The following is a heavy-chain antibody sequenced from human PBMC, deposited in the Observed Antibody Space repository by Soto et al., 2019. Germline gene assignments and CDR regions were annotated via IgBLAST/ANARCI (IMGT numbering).Heavy chain of an antibody. CDR3: ARVSTGDTAPNYFDF. CDR1: GFTFSYYG. V-gene: IGHV3-33*01. D-gene: IGHD2-21*02. CDR2: IRFDGTRE. Sequence: QVHLVESGGGVVQPGTSLRLSCAASGFTFSYYGMHWVRQAPGQGLEWVAFIRFDGTREFYTDSVKGRFSISRDNSNNTLYLQMNSLTAEDTALYYCARVSTGDTAPNYFDFWGQGTLVTVSS. J-gene: IGHJ4*02.